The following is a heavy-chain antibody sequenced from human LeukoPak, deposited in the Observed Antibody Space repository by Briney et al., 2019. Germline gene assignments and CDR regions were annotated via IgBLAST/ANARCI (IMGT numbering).Heavy chain of an antibody. V-gene: IGHV4-34*01. CDR3: ARGSEYSSSWQYYYYYYMDV. CDR2: INHSGST. D-gene: IGHD6-13*01. J-gene: IGHJ6*03. CDR1: GGSFSGYY. Sequence: PSETLSLTCAVYGGSFSGYYWSWIRQPPGKGLEWIGEINHSGSTNYNPSLKSRVTISVDTSKNQFSLKLSSVTAADTAVYYCARGSEYSSSWQYYYYYYMDVWGKGTTVTVSS.